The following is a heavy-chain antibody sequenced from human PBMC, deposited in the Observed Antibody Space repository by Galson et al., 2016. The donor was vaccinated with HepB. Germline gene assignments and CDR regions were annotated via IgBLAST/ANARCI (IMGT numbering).Heavy chain of an antibody. CDR3: ARDWSSRSYLAYYFDY. Sequence: QAPGKGLEWVAVIWDDGTNKYYADSVKGRFTISRDNSKNTLYLQMNSLRAEDTPVNYCARDWSSRSYLAYYFDYWGQGTLVTVSS. V-gene: IGHV3-33*01. CDR2: IWDDGTNK. J-gene: IGHJ4*02. D-gene: IGHD1-26*01.